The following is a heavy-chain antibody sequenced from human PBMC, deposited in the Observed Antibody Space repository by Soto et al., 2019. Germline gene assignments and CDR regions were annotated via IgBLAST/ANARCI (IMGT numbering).Heavy chain of an antibody. CDR3: ARRRGVVVATENWFDP. CDR2: ISYSGPT. CDR1: SCSIRSSSYY. J-gene: IGHJ5*02. D-gene: IGHD5-12*01. V-gene: IGHV4-39*01. Sequence: QLQLQESGPGLVNPSETLSLTCTVSSCSIRSSSYYWGWIRQSPGPGLEWIGTISYSGPTYYNPSLKSRVTISVDTSKNQLCRSLSSVTAADTAVYYCARRRGVVVATENWFDPWGQGTLVTVSS.